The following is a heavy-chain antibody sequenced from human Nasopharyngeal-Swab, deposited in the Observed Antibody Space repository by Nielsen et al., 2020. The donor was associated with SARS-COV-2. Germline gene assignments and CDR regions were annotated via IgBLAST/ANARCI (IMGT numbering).Heavy chain of an antibody. V-gene: IGHV1-2*02. CDR3: ARDGEVTSGFDP. Sequence: ASVKVSCKASGYTFTGYYMHWVRQAPGQGLEWMGWINPNSGGTNYAQKFQGRVTMTRDTSISTAYTELSRLGSDDTAVYYCARDGEVTSGFDPWGQGTLVTVSS. CDR2: INPNSGGT. CDR1: GYTFTGYY. J-gene: IGHJ5*02. D-gene: IGHD4-17*01.